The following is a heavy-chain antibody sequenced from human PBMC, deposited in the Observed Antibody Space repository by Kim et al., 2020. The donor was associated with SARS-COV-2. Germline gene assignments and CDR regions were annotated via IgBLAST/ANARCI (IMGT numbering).Heavy chain of an antibody. CDR1: GFTFSSYW. CDR3: AREGGYGLWFGAFDI. Sequence: GGSLRLSCAAPGFTFSSYWMSWVRQAPGKGLEWVANIKQDGSEKYYVDSVKGRLTISRDNAKNSLYLQMNSLRAEDTAVYYCAREGGYGLWFGAFDIWGQGTMVTVSS. J-gene: IGHJ3*02. D-gene: IGHD3-10*01. CDR2: IKQDGSEK. V-gene: IGHV3-7*03.